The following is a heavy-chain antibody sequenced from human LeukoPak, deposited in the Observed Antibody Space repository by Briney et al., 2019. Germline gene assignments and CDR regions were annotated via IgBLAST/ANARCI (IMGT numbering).Heavy chain of an antibody. J-gene: IGHJ4*02. V-gene: IGHV3-74*01. CDR3: ARGTGYCVFDY. CDR1: GFTFSSFW. Sequence: PGGSLRLSCAASGFTFSSFWMHWGRQTPGKGLVWVSRIKSDGSSTTYADSVKGRFTISRDNAKNTLYLQMNSLGAEDTAVYYCARGTGYCVFDYWGQGTLVTVSP. D-gene: IGHD3/OR15-3a*01. CDR2: IKSDGSST.